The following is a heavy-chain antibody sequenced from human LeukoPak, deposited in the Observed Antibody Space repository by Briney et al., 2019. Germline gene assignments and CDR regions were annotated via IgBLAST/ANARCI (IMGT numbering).Heavy chain of an antibody. Sequence: GGSLRLSCAASGLSFSSYTMSWVRQPPGKGLEWVSGISPSGDSTHYADSVKGRFTISRDNSKNTLYLQMNSLRAEDTAVYYCAKPLVGIAGAGTLDYWGQGTLVTVSS. J-gene: IGHJ4*02. V-gene: IGHV3-23*01. CDR3: AKPLVGIAGAGTLDY. CDR2: ISPSGDST. D-gene: IGHD6-13*01. CDR1: GLSFSSYT.